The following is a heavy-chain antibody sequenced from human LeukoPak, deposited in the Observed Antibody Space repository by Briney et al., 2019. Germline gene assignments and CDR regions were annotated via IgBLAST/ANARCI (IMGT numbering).Heavy chain of an antibody. J-gene: IGHJ6*02. CDR1: GFTFSSYE. V-gene: IGHV3-48*03. D-gene: IGHD1-1*01. CDR2: ISSSGSTI. CDR3: ARSPTGTTGTTSYYGMDV. Sequence: GGSLRPSCAASGFTFSSYEMNWVRQAPGKGLEWVSYISSSGSTIYYADSVKGRFTISRDNAKNSLYLQMNSLRAEDTAVYYCARSPTGTTGTTSYYGMDVWGQGTTVTVSS.